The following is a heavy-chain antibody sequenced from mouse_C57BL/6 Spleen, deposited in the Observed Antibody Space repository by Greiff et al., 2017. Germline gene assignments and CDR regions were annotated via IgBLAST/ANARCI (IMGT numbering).Heavy chain of an antibody. Sequence: VQLQQSGPELVKPGASVKISCKASGYTFTDYYMNWVKQSHGKSLEWIGDINPNNGGTSYNQKFKGKATLTVDKSSSTAYMGLRSLTSEDSAVSYGARRRPAHWYMDVWGKGTTVTVSS. CDR1: GYTFTDYY. CDR2: INPNNGGT. V-gene: IGHV1-26*01. J-gene: IGHJ1*03. CDR3: ARRRPAHWYMDV.